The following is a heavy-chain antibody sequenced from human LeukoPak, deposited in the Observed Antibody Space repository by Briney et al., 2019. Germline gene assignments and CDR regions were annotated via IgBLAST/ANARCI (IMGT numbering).Heavy chain of an antibody. CDR1: GGSISAYY. CDR2: VYRTGNT. V-gene: IGHV4-4*07. Sequence: PSETLSLTCSVSGGSISAYYWSWIRQPAGKGLEWIGRVYRTGNTNYNPSLQSRDTMSVDTSKNQISLRLRSVTAADTAVYFCARDDFEYSVHYGMDVWGQGTAVTVSS. D-gene: IGHD3-9*01. CDR3: ARDDFEYSVHYGMDV. J-gene: IGHJ6*02.